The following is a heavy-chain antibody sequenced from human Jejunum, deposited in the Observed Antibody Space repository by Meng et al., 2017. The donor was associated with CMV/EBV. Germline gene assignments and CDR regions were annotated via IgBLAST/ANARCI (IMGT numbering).Heavy chain of an antibody. CDR3: ARGTGSYGHQFDY. CDR2: IYYSGTI. Sequence: LQGSGPGLGKPSGPLSLTCIVSSGSMGSSNYYWGWYRQPPGKGLEWIGSIYYSGTIYYNPSFNSRGTISVDTSKSQFSLRLSSVTAADTAVYYRARGTGSYGHQFDYWGQGTLVTVSS. V-gene: IGHV4-39*07. J-gene: IGHJ4*02. D-gene: IGHD5-18*01. CDR1: SGSMGSSNYY.